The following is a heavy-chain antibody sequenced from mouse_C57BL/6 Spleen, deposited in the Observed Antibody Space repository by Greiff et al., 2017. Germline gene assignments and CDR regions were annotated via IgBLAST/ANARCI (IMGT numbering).Heavy chain of an antibody. J-gene: IGHJ4*01. CDR3: ARRGFTTVVADASDY. V-gene: IGHV1-26*01. CDR1: GYTFTDYY. D-gene: IGHD1-1*01. Sequence: VQLQQPGPELVKPGASVKISCKASGYTFTDYYMNWVKQSHGKSLEWIGDITPNNGGTSYNQQFKVKATLTVDKSSSTAYMERRSLTSEDSTGYYCARRGFTTVVADASDYWGQGTSVTVSS. CDR2: ITPNNGGT.